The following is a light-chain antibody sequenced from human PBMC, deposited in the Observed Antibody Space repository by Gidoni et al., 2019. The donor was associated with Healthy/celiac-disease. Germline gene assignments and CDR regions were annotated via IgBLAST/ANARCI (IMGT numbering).Light chain of an antibody. Sequence: DIVMTQSPDPLAVSLGERATINCKSSQSVLYSSNNKNYLAWYQQKPGQPPKLLIYWASTRESGVPDRCSGSGSGTDFTLTISSLQAEDVAVYYCQQYYSTSPLTFGGGTKVEIK. CDR1: QSVLYSSNNKNY. J-gene: IGKJ4*01. CDR3: QQYYSTSPLT. V-gene: IGKV4-1*01. CDR2: WAS.